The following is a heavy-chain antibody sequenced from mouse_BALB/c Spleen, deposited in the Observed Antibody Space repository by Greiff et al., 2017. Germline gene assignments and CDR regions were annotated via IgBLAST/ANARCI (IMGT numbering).Heavy chain of an antibody. D-gene: IGHD2-14*01. J-gene: IGHJ2*01. CDR2: ISSGGGST. V-gene: IGHV5-12-1*01. Sequence: EVMLVESGGGLVKPGGSLKLSCAASGFAFSSYDMSWVRQTPEKRLEWVAYISSGGGSTYYPDTVKGRFTISRDNAKNTLYLQMSSLKSEDTAMYYCARQRRYVSFDYWGQGTTLTVSS. CDR3: ARQRRYVSFDY. CDR1: GFAFSSYD.